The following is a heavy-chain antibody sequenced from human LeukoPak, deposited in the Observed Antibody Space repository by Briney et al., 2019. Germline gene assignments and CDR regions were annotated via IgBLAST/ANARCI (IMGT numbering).Heavy chain of an antibody. CDR2: ITGSSNFM. Sequence: GGSLRLSCAASGFTLSTYTMNWVRQAPGKGLEWVSSITGSSNFMSYADSVKGRFTISRDNARNSLYLQMNSLRAEDTAVYYCAGDFSQSRNSDYWGQGTLVTVSS. J-gene: IGHJ4*02. CDR1: GFTLSTYT. CDR3: AGDFSQSRNSDY. D-gene: IGHD4-23*01. V-gene: IGHV3-21*01.